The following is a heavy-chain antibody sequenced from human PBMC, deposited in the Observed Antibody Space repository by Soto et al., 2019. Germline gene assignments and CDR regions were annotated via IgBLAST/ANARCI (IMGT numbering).Heavy chain of an antibody. CDR3: ARGPGGSYPNWFDP. CDR2: TNPNSGGT. Sequence: QVQLVQSGAEVKKPGASVKVSCKASGYTFTGYYMHWVRQAPGQGLEWKGWTNPNSGGTNYAQKFQGWVTMTRDTPISTADMELSRLRSDDTAVYYCARGPGGSYPNWFDPRGQGTLVTV. CDR1: GYTFTGYY. D-gene: IGHD1-26*01. V-gene: IGHV1-2*04. J-gene: IGHJ5*02.